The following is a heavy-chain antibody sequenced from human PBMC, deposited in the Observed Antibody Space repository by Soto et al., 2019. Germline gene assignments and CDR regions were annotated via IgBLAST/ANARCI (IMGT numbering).Heavy chain of an antibody. CDR3: AGGFPLDSSVYHLDY. V-gene: IGHV4-34*01. J-gene: IGHJ4*02. CDR2: INHSGST. D-gene: IGHD3-22*01. CDR1: GGSFSGYY. Sequence: PSETLSLTCAAYGGSFSGYYWSWIRQPPGKGLEWIGEINHSGSTNYNPSLKSRVTISVDTSKNQFSLKLSSVTAADTAVYYCAGGFPLDSSVYHLDYWGQGTLVTVSS.